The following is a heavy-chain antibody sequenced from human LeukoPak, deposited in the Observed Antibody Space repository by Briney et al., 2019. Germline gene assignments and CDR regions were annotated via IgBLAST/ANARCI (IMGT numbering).Heavy chain of an antibody. Sequence: PSETLSLTCTVSGGSISSSSYYWGWIRQPPGKGLEWIGYIYHSGSTYYNPSLKSRVTISVDRSKNQFSLKLSSVTAADTAVYYCARRYDFWSGYSPSDAFDIWGQGTMVTVSS. J-gene: IGHJ3*02. V-gene: IGHV4-39*07. CDR2: IYHSGST. D-gene: IGHD3-3*01. CDR3: ARRYDFWSGYSPSDAFDI. CDR1: GGSISSSSYY.